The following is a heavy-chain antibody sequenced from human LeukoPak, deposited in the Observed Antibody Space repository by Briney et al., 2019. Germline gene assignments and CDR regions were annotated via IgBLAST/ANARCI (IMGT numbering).Heavy chain of an antibody. CDR3: ARGHKVTIFGVVIHPTNYYYYMDV. CDR2: MNPNSGNT. D-gene: IGHD3-3*01. Sequence: ASVKVSCKASGYTFTSYDINWVRQATGRGLEWMGWMNPNSGNTGYAQKFQGRVTMTRNTSISTAYMELSSLRSEDTAVYYCARGHKVTIFGVVIHPTNYYYYMDVWGKGTTVTVSS. V-gene: IGHV1-8*01. J-gene: IGHJ6*03. CDR1: GYTFTSYD.